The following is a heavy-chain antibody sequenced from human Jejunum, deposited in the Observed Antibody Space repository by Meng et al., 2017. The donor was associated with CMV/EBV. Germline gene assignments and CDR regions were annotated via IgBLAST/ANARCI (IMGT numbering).Heavy chain of an antibody. J-gene: IGHJ4*02. V-gene: IGHV1-46*01. D-gene: IGHD1-1*01. Sequence: QVQVVQSGAELKKPGSSVKVSCKASGGTLTDYAFFWVRQAPGQGLEYMGIIFSNGNTKHAQKFQGRLTLTRDTTTTTVYMELSGLRSDDTAVYFCAREYPSTFYFDYWGQGTLVTVSS. CDR2: IFSNGNT. CDR3: AREYPSTFYFDY. CDR1: GGTLTDYA.